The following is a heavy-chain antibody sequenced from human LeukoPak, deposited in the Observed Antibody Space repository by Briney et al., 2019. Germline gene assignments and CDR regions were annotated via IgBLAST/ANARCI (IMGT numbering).Heavy chain of an antibody. CDR2: IIPIFGTA. J-gene: IGHJ4*02. CDR1: GGTFSSYA. CDR3: ARGKAIVATYSSIYFDY. V-gene: IGHV1-69*05. Sequence: SVKVSCKASGGTFSSYAISWVRQAPGQGLEWMGRIIPIFGTANYAQKFQGRVTITTGESTSTAYMELSSLRSEDTAVYYCARGKAIVATYSSIYFDYWGQGTLVTVSS. D-gene: IGHD5-12*01.